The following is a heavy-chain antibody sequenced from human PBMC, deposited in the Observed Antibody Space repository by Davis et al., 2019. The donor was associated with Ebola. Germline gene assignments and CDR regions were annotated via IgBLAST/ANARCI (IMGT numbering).Heavy chain of an antibody. J-gene: IGHJ4*02. V-gene: IGHV3-23*01. CDR2: ISGSGGST. Sequence: GESLKISCASSGFTFSSYAMSWVRQAPGKGLEWVSAISGSGGSTYYADSVKGRFTISRDNSKNTLYLQMTRLRSDDTAVFYCARATFGYNSGWYADYWGPGSLVTVSS. D-gene: IGHD6-19*01. CDR1: GFTFSSYA. CDR3: ARATFGYNSGWYADY.